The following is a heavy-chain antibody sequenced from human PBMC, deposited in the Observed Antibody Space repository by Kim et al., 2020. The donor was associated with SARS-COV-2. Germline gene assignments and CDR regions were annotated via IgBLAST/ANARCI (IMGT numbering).Heavy chain of an antibody. CDR2: IYYSGST. D-gene: IGHD6-13*01. CDR1: GGSISSGGYY. Sequence: SETLSLTCTVSGGSISSGGYYWSWIRQHPGKGLEWIGYIYYSGSTYYNPSLESRVTISVDTSKNQFTLKLSSVTAADTAVYYGARSVFFGSYSSSLAQYYGMDVWGQGTTVTVSS. J-gene: IGHJ6*02. CDR3: ARSVFFGSYSSSLAQYYGMDV. V-gene: IGHV4-31*03.